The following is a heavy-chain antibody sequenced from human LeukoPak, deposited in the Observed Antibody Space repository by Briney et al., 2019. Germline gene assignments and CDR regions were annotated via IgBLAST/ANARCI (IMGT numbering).Heavy chain of an antibody. J-gene: IGHJ6*03. CDR1: GFTFSSYW. CDR2: IKQDGSEK. Sequence: PGGSLRLSCAASGFTFSSYWMSWVRQAPGKGLEWVAKIKQDGSEKYYVDSVKGRFTISRDNAKNSLYLQMNSLRAEDTAVYYCARVGYSYGPYYYYYMDVWGKGTTVTVSS. V-gene: IGHV3-7*01. CDR3: ARVGYSYGPYYYYYMDV. D-gene: IGHD5-18*01.